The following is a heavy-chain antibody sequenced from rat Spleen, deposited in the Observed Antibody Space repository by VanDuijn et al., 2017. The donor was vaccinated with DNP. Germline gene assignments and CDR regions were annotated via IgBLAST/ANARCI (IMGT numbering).Heavy chain of an antibody. J-gene: IGHJ1*01. CDR1: GFTFSNYD. CDR2: ISPSGGST. CDR3: SRHGRVTTVATYWYFDF. V-gene: IGHV5-25*01. Sequence: EVQLVESGGGLVQPGRSLKLSCSASGFTFSNYDMAWVRQAPTKGLEWVASISPSGGSTYYRDSVKGRFTISRDHAKSTLYLQMDSLRSGDTATYFCSRHGRVTTVATYWYFDFWGPGTMVTVSS. D-gene: IGHD1-3*01.